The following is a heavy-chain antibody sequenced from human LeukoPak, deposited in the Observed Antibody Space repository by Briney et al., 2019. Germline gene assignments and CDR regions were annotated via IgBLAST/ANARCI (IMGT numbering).Heavy chain of an antibody. Sequence: PSETLSLTCTVSGGSISSGGYHWSWIRQHPGKGLEWIGSIYYNGNTYYNPSLKSQVTVSVDTSRTQFSLRLSSVTAADTAVYYCARSDCSSTSCWQAWFDPWGQGTLVTVSS. CDR3: ARSDCSSTSCWQAWFDP. V-gene: IGHV4-31*01. D-gene: IGHD2-2*01. J-gene: IGHJ5*02. CDR1: GGSISSGGYH. CDR2: IYYNGNT.